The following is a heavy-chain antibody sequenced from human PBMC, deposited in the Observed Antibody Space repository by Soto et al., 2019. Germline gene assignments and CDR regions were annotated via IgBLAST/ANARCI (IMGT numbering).Heavy chain of an antibody. D-gene: IGHD4-17*01. V-gene: IGHV3-9*01. CDR2: ISWNSGSI. CDR3: AKGRGDYGNYYVMDV. CDR1: GFTFDDYA. J-gene: IGHJ6*02. Sequence: EVQLVESGGGLVQPGRSLRLSCAASGFTFDDYAMHWVRQAPGKGLEGVSGISWNSGSIGYADSVKGRFTISRDNAKNSLYLQMNSLRAEDTALYYCAKGRGDYGNYYVMDVWGQGTTVTVSS.